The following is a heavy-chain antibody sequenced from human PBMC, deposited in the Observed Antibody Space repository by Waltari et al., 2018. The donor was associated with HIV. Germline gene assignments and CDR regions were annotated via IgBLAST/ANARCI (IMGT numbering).Heavy chain of an antibody. CDR3: TTSSSILWWWPRYGMDV. J-gene: IGHJ6*02. CDR2: IKRKTDGGTT. Sequence: EVQLVESGGGLVKPGGSLRRSCAASGFTFSTAWTGWVRPAPGPGRGWVGCIKRKTDGGTTYYAAPVKGRFTISRDNSKNTLYLQMNSLKTEDTAVYYCTTSSSILWWWPRYGMDVWGQGTTVTVSS. D-gene: IGHD2-21*01. V-gene: IGHV3-15*01. CDR1: GFTFSTAW.